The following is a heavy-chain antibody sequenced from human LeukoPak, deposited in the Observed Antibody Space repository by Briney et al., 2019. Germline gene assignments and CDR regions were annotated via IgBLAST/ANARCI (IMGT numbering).Heavy chain of an antibody. Sequence: GGSLRLSCAASGFTFSSYSMNWVRQAPGKGLEWVSAISNDGGGTQYADFVEGRFTISRDNSKNTLFLQMSSLRAEDTALYYCAKGSSGYFADLWGQGTLVTVSS. D-gene: IGHD3-22*01. V-gene: IGHV3-23*01. CDR2: ISNDGGGT. CDR3: AKGSSGYFADL. J-gene: IGHJ5*02. CDR1: GFTFSSYS.